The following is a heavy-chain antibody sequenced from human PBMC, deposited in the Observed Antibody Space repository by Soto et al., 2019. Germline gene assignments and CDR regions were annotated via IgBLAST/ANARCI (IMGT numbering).Heavy chain of an antibody. J-gene: IGHJ4*02. V-gene: IGHV1-69*12. D-gene: IGHD3-22*01. CDR3: ARDYTYYYDSSGYYYPYY. CDR2: IIPIFGTA. Sequence: QVQLVQSGAEVKKPGSSVKVSCKASRGTFSSYAISWVRQAPGQGLEWMGGIIPIFGTANYAQKFQGRVTITADESTSTAYMELSSLRSEDTAVYYCARDYTYYYDSSGYYYPYYWGQGTLVTVSS. CDR1: RGTFSSYA.